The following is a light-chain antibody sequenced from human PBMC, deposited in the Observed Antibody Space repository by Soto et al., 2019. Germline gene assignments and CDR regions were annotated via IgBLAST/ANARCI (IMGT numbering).Light chain of an antibody. CDR2: AAS. V-gene: IGKV1-39*01. Sequence: IHMTQSPSSLSASLGDIVTITFRASQSIVTYLNWYLQKPGKAPKLLIYAASNLQSGVPSRFSGSGSGTDFSLTISSLQPEDFATYFCQQSDSTPYTFGQGTKVDIK. CDR3: QQSDSTPYT. CDR1: QSIVTY. J-gene: IGKJ2*01.